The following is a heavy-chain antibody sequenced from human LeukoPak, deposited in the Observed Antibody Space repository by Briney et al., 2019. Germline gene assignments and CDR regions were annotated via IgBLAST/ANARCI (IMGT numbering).Heavy chain of an antibody. Sequence: GGSLRLSCAASGFTFSDYYMSWIRQAPGKGLEWVSYISSSSSTKYYADSVKGRFTISRDNAKSSLYLQMNSLRDEDTAVYFCARDPGHSSVGEPKHNDYWGQGTLVTVSS. CDR1: GFTFSDYY. V-gene: IGHV3-11*04. D-gene: IGHD3-10*01. J-gene: IGHJ4*02. CDR2: ISSSSSTK. CDR3: ARDPGHSSVGEPKHNDY.